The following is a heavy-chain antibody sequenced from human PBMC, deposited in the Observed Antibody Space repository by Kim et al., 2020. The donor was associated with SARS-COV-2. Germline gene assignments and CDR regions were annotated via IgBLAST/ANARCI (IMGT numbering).Heavy chain of an antibody. CDR3: AGEVGHQPQNFDR. D-gene: IGHD2-2*01. J-gene: IGHJ4*02. Sequence: GGSLRLSCAASGFTFRNTPMNWVRQAPGKGLEWISYIYDDGSITRYADSVMGRFTISRDNAKDSLYLEMNSLRDDDTAIYYCAGEVGHQPQNFDRWGQGTLVTVSS. V-gene: IGHV3-48*02. CDR2: IYDDGSIT. CDR1: GFTFRNTP.